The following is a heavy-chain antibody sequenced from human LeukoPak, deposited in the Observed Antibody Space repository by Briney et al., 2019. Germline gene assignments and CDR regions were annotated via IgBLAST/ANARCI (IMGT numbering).Heavy chain of an antibody. Sequence: PGGSLRLSCAASGFTFSTYAMSWVRQAPGKGLEWASSISGSGGSTYYADSVKGRFTISRDTSKNTLYLQMNSLRAADTAVYYCVKSGYNRFDYWGQGALVTVSS. CDR3: VKSGYNRFDY. D-gene: IGHD5-24*01. CDR2: ISGSGGST. V-gene: IGHV3-23*01. CDR1: GFTFSTYA. J-gene: IGHJ4*02.